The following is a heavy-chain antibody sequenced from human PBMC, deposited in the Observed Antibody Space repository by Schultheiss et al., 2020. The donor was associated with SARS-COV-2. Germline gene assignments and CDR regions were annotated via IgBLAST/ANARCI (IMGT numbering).Heavy chain of an antibody. D-gene: IGHD6-19*01. CDR2: VIPIFGTA. J-gene: IGHJ4*02. CDR3: TKASGRDQWLIDY. V-gene: IGHV1-69*06. Sequence: SVKVSCKASGGTFSSYAISWVRQAPGHGLEWMGGVIPIFGTANYAQKFQGRVTITADKSTSTAYMELRSLRSDDTALYYCTKASGRDQWLIDYWGQGTLVTVSS. CDR1: GGTFSSYA.